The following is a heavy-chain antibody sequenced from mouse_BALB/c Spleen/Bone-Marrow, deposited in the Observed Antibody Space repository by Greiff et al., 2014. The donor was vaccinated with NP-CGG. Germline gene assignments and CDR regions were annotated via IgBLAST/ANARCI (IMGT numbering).Heavy chain of an antibody. CDR2: INSGSGGT. V-gene: IGHV1-54*01. CDR1: EYASTNYL. J-gene: IGHJ4*01. Sequence: QVQLQQSGAELVRPGTSVKVSCKGSEYASTNYLIEWVKQRPGQGLEWIGVINSGSGGTKYNEKFKGKATLTADKSSSTAYMQLSSLTSDDSAVYFCARAITDAMDYWGQGTSVTVSS. D-gene: IGHD2-4*01. CDR3: ARAITDAMDY.